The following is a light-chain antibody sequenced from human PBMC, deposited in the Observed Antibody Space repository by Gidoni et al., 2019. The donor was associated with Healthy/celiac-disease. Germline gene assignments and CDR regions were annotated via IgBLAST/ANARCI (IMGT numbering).Light chain of an antibody. Sequence: AIRMTQSPSSFSASTGDRVTITCRASQCISSYLAWYQQKPGKAPKLLIYAASTLQSGVPSRFSGSGSGTDFTLTLSCLQSEDFATYYCQQYYSYPRTFGQGTKVEIK. V-gene: IGKV1-8*01. CDR3: QQYYSYPRT. CDR1: QCISSY. J-gene: IGKJ1*01. CDR2: AAS.